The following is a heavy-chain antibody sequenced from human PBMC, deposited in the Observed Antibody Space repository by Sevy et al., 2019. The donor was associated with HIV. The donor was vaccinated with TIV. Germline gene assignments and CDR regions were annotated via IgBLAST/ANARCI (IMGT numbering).Heavy chain of an antibody. V-gene: IGHV3-23*01. J-gene: IGHJ6*02. CDR3: AMPRRPGSPSYYYGMDV. CDR2: ISGSGGST. CDR1: GFTLGDYA. Sequence: GGSLRLSCTTSGFTLGDYAMSWVRQAPGKGLEWVSAISGSGGSTYYADSVKGRFTISRDNSKNTLYLQMNSLRAEDTAVYYCAMPRRPGSPSYYYGMDVWGQGTTVTVSS. D-gene: IGHD3-10*01.